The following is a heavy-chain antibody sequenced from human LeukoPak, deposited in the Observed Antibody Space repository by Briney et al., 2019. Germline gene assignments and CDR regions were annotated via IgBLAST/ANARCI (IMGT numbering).Heavy chain of an antibody. J-gene: IGHJ4*02. V-gene: IGHV1-46*01. D-gene: IGHD1-1*01. CDR1: GYTFTSYY. Sequence: ASVKVSCKASGYTFTSYYMHWVRQAPGQGLEWMGIINPSGGSTSYAQKFQGRVTMTRDTSTSTVYMELSSLRSEDTAVYYCARVGNWNDVGGYFDYWGQGTLVTVSS. CDR3: ARVGNWNDVGGYFDY. CDR2: INPSGGST.